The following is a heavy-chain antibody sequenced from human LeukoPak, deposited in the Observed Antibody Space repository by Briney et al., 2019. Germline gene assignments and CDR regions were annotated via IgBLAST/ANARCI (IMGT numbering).Heavy chain of an antibody. CDR1: GFTFSSYA. CDR3: ARDRQLVNYFDY. Sequence: GGSLRLSCAASGFTFSSYATHWVRQAPGKGLEWVAVISYDGSNKYYADSVKGRFTISRDNSKNTLYLQMNSLRAEDTAVYYCARDRQLVNYFDYWGQGTLVTVSS. J-gene: IGHJ4*02. CDR2: ISYDGSNK. V-gene: IGHV3-30-3*01. D-gene: IGHD6-13*01.